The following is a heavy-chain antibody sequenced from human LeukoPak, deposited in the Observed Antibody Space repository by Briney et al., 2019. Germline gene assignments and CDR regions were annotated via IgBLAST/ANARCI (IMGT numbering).Heavy chain of an antibody. CDR3: ASGWELLTFDY. Sequence: SETLSLTCTVSGGSISSYYWSWIRQPPGKGLEWIGYIYYSGSTNYNPSLKSRVTISVDTSKNQFSLKLSSVTAADTAVYYCASGWELLTFDYWGQGTLVTVSS. CDR2: IYYSGST. D-gene: IGHD1-26*01. J-gene: IGHJ4*02. CDR1: GGSISSYY. V-gene: IGHV4-59*01.